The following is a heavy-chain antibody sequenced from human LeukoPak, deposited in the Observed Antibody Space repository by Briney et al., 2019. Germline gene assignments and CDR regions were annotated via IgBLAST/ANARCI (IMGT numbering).Heavy chain of an antibody. D-gene: IGHD3-22*01. CDR1: GFTFGTYG. V-gene: IGHV3-33*01. J-gene: IGHJ4*02. CDR3: ARDRYYYDSSDYSPYFDY. Sequence: GGSLRLSCAASGFTFGTYGMHRVRQAPGKGLEWVAVIWYDETNIYYADSVKGRFTISRDNSKSTLFLQMNSLRAEDTAVYYCARDRYYYDSSDYSPYFDYWGQGTLVTVSS. CDR2: IWYDETNI.